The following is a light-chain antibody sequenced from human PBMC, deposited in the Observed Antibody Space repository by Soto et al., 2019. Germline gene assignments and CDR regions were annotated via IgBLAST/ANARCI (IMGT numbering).Light chain of an antibody. CDR3: CSDAGSSTWV. V-gene: IGLV2-23*01. CDR1: SSDVGSYNL. J-gene: IGLJ3*02. Sequence: QSARTQPASVSGSPGQSITISCTGTSSDVGSYNLVSWYQKHPGKAPKLMIYEGSKRPSGVSNRFSGSKSGNTASLTISGLQAEDEADYYCCSDAGSSTWVFGGGTQLTLL. CDR2: EGS.